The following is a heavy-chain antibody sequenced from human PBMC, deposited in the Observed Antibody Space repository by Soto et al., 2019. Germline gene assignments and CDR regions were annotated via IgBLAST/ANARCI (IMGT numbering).Heavy chain of an antibody. V-gene: IGHV1-18*04. CDR1: GYTFTSYG. D-gene: IGHD2-15*01. CDR3: ARFSGGSYNTYYFYYGMDV. J-gene: IGHJ6*02. Sequence: ASVKVSCKASGYTFTSYGISWVRQAPGQGLDWMGWISAYNGNTKYAQDLQGRVTMTTDTSTSTAYMELRGLRSDDTAMYYCARFSGGSYNTYYFYYGMDVWGQGTTVT. CDR2: ISAYNGNT.